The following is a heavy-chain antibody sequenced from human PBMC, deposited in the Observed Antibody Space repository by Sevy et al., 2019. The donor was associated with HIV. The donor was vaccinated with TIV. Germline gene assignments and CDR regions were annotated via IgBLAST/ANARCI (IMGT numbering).Heavy chain of an antibody. CDR2: INPNSGGT. Sequence: ASVKVSCKASGYTFTGYYVHWVRQAPGQGLEWMGWINPNSGGTNYAQKFQGRVTMTRDTSISTAYMELSRLRSDDTAGYYCAREQGGITGTTLGWFDPWGQGTLVTVSS. D-gene: IGHD1-20*01. V-gene: IGHV1-2*02. CDR3: AREQGGITGTTLGWFDP. J-gene: IGHJ5*02. CDR1: GYTFTGYY.